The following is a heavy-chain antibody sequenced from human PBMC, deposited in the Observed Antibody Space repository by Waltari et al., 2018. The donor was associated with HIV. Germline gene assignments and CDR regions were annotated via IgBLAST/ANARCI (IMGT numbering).Heavy chain of an antibody. CDR1: GFTFSSYD. CDR3: ARWNLWSLDY. D-gene: IGHD3-10*01. J-gene: IGHJ4*02. Sequence: QVQLVESGGGVVQPRRPLSLSCAAFGFTFSSYDWHWVRQAPGKGLEWVAVISYDGSNKYYADSVKGRFTISRDNSKNTLYLQMNSLRAEDTAVYYCARWNLWSLDYWGQGTLVTVSS. V-gene: IGHV3-30*01. CDR2: ISYDGSNK.